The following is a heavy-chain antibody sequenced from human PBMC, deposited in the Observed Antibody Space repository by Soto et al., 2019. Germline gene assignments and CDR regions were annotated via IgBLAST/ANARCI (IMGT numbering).Heavy chain of an antibody. J-gene: IGHJ6*02. D-gene: IGHD3-3*01. CDR1: GFTFSSYD. CDR2: IGTAGDT. CDR3: ARALRTYYDFWRGYYKGIEYYGMDV. V-gene: IGHV3-13*01. Sequence: GGSLRLSCAASGFTFSSYDMHWVRQATGKGLEWVSAIGTAGDTYYPGSVKGRFTISRENAKNSLYLQMNSLRAGDTAVYYCARALRTYYDFWRGYYKGIEYYGMDVWGQGTTVTVSS.